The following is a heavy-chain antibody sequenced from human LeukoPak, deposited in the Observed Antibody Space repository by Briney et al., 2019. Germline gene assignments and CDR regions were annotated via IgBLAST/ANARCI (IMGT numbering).Heavy chain of an antibody. V-gene: IGHV1-69*04. CDR1: GGTFSSYA. CDR2: IIPIFGIA. Sequence: ASVKVSCKASGGTFSSYAISWVRQAPGQGLEWMGRIIPIFGIANYAQKFQGRVTITADKSTSTAYMELSSLRSEDTAVYYCARGMVRGVRGFDPWGQGTLVTVSS. CDR3: ARGMVRGVRGFDP. D-gene: IGHD3-10*01. J-gene: IGHJ5*02.